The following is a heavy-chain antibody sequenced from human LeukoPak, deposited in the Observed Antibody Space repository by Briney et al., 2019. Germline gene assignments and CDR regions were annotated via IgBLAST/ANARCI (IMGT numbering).Heavy chain of an antibody. J-gene: IGHJ4*02. CDR2: INHSGST. D-gene: IGHD3-22*01. CDR3: ARRGTGYYYDSSGYYYGY. V-gene: IGHV4-34*01. Sequence: SETLFLTCAVYGGSFSGYYWSWIRQPPGKGLEWIGEINHSGSTNYYPSLKSRVTISVDTSKNQFSLKLISVTAADTAVYYCARRGTGYYYDSSGYYYGYWGQGTLVTVSS. CDR1: GGSFSGYY.